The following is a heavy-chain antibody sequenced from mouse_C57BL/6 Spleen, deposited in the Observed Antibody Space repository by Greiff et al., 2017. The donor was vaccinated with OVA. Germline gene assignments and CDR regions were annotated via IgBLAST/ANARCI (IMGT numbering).Heavy chain of an antibody. D-gene: IGHD1-1*01. V-gene: IGHV1-50*01. Sequence: VQLQQPGAELVKPGASVKLSCKASGYTFTSYWMQWVKQRPGQGLEWIGEIDPSDSYTNYNQNFQGKATLTVDTSSSTAYMQLSSLTSEDSAVYYCARGRLRDYAMDYWGQGTSVTVSS. CDR3: ARGRLRDYAMDY. CDR1: GYTFTSYW. CDR2: IDPSDSYT. J-gene: IGHJ4*01.